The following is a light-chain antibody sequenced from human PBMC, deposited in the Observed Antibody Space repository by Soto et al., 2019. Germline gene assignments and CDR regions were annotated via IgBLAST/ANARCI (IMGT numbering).Light chain of an antibody. CDR1: RSISSN. J-gene: IGKJ4*01. V-gene: IGKV3-15*01. CDR3: QQYNNWPRAT. Sequence: EIVLTQSPGTLSLSPGERATLSCRASRSISSNLAWYQQKPGQAPRLLMFRTSSRATGFPARFSGSGSGTEFNLTISSLQSEDFGVYYCQQYNNWPRATFGGGTKVDI. CDR2: RTS.